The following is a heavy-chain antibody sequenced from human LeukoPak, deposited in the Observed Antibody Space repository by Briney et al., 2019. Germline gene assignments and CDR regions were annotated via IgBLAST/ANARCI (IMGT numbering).Heavy chain of an antibody. J-gene: IGHJ1*01. CDR1: GFTFSSYW. D-gene: IGHD3-22*01. CDR2: IKSDGST. Sequence: AGGSLRLSCAASGFTFSSYWMHWVRHAPGKGLVWVSRIKSDGSTNYADSVKGRFTISGDNAKNTVSLQMNSLRAEDTGVYYCARAPSEIGGYYPEYFRHWGQGTLVTVSS. CDR3: ARAPSEIGGYYPEYFRH. V-gene: IGHV3-74*01.